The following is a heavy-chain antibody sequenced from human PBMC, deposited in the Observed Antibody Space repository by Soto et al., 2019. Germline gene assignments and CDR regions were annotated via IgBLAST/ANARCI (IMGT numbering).Heavy chain of an antibody. Sequence: PGESLKISCKGSGYSFTSYWIGWVRQMPGKGLEWMGIFFPGDSDTRYSPSFQGQVTISVDRSISTAYLQWSSLKASDTATYYCAISSVAAAGFDYWGQGTQVTVSS. CDR2: FFPGDSDT. J-gene: IGHJ4*02. D-gene: IGHD6-13*01. CDR3: AISSVAAAGFDY. V-gene: IGHV5-51*01. CDR1: GYSFTSYW.